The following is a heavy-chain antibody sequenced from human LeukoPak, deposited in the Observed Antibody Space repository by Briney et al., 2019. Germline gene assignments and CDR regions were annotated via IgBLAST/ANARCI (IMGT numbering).Heavy chain of an antibody. V-gene: IGHV3-23*01. CDR1: GFTFSSYP. CDR3: ARGGGDFDS. D-gene: IGHD2-15*01. CDR2: LSDSGGNT. J-gene: IGHJ4*02. Sequence: GSLRLSCAASGFTFSSYPMNWVRQAPGRGLEWVSGLSDSGGNTYYADSVKGRFTISIDNSKNTLYLQMNSLRVEDTALYYCARGGGDFDSWGQGTLVTVSS.